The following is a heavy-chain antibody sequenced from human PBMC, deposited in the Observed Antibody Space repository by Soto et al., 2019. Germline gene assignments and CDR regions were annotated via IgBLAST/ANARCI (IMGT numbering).Heavy chain of an antibody. Sequence: VQLVESGGGLIQPGGSLRLSCAASGFTVSSNYMSWVRQAPGKGLEWVSVIYSGGSTYYADSVKGRFTISRDNSKNTLYLQMNSLRAEDTAVYYCASCSGYDQGYFDYWGQGTLVTVSS. J-gene: IGHJ4*02. D-gene: IGHD5-12*01. CDR2: IYSGGST. CDR1: GFTVSSNY. CDR3: ASCSGYDQGYFDY. V-gene: IGHV3-53*01.